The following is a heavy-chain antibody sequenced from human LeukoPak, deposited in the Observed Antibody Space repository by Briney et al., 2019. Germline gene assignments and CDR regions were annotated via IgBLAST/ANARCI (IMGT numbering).Heavy chain of an antibody. CDR3: ARGGVDYYGSGTYYLMYYFDY. D-gene: IGHD3-10*01. CDR1: KFTFSDYG. Sequence: GGSLRLSCAASKFTFSDYGMNWVRQAPGKGLEWVSYISSSSTIYYGDSVKGRFTISRGNAENSLYLQMNGLRAEDTAVYFCARGGVDYYGSGTYYLMYYFDYWGQGALVTVSS. CDR2: ISSSSTI. V-gene: IGHV3-69-1*01. J-gene: IGHJ4*02.